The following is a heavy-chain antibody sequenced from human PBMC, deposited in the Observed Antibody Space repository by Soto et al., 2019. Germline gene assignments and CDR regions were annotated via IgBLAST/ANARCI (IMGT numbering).Heavy chain of an antibody. CDR3: TTDSRTTLPEIRFDY. CDR2: VKSKADGGSG. Sequence: GGSLRLSCAASGFPFNNAWINWVRQVPGKGLEWVGRVKSKADGGSGDYAAPVKGRFVASRDDSKDIVYLQMNSLKIEDTGAYYCTTDSRTTLPEIRFDYWGHGTQVTSPQ. CDR1: GFPFNNAW. J-gene: IGHJ4*01. D-gene: IGHD1-26*01. V-gene: IGHV3-15*07.